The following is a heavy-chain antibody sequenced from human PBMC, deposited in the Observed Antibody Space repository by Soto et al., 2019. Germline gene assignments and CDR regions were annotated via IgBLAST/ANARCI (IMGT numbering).Heavy chain of an antibody. J-gene: IGHJ6*03. CDR1: GFNFENYA. CDR3: AKDKATGEYSYYRYMDV. CDR2: ISWNSGQL. V-gene: IGHV3-9*01. Sequence: EVLLVESGGGLVQPDRPLRLSCEASGFNFENYAMHWVRPAPGKGLEWVSAISWNSGQLDYAGSVRGRFTISRDNGKNSLYLEMNSLRPDDTALYFCAKDKATGEYSYYRYMDVWGRGTTVIVSS. D-gene: IGHD5-12*01.